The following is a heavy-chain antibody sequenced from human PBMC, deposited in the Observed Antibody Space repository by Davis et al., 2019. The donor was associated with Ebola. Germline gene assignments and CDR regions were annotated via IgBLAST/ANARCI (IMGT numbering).Heavy chain of an antibody. J-gene: IGHJ4*02. D-gene: IGHD3-3*01. CDR1: GGSFSGYY. V-gene: IGHV4-59*01. CDR2: IYYSGST. CDR3: ARRDDFWSGYYYY. Sequence: SETLSLTCAVYGGSFSGYYWSWIRQPPGKGLEWIGYIYYSGSTNYNPSLKSRVTISVDTSKNQFSLKLSSVTAADTAVYYCARRDDFWSGYYYYWGQGTLVTVSS.